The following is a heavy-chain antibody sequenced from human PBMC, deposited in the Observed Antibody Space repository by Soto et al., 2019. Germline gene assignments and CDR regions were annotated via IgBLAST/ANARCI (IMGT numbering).Heavy chain of an antibody. J-gene: IGHJ1*01. CDR2: IYYSGST. V-gene: IGHV4-31*03. CDR3: ARGRIGDYYDSREAVQH. D-gene: IGHD3-22*01. Sequence: SETLSLTCTVSGGSISSGGYYWSWIRQHPGKGLEWIGYIYYSGSTYYNPSLKSRVTISVDTSKNQFSLKLSSVTAADTAVYYCARGRIGDYYDSREAVQHWGQGTLVTVSS. CDR1: GGSISSGGYY.